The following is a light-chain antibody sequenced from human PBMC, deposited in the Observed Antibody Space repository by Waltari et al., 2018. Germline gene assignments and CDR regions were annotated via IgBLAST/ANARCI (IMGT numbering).Light chain of an antibody. Sequence: DIVMTQSPDSLAVSLGERATINCKSSQSVLYSSNNKNYLAWYQQKPGQPPKLLICWASIRESGVPDRFSGSGSGTDFTLTISSLQAEDVAVYYGQQYYSTPPTFGQGTKVEIK. V-gene: IGKV4-1*01. CDR2: WAS. CDR1: QSVLYSSNNKNY. J-gene: IGKJ1*01. CDR3: QQYYSTPPT.